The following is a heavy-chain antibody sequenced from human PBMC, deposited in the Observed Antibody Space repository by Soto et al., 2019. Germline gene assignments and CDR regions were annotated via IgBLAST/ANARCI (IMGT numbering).Heavy chain of an antibody. V-gene: IGHV4-59*01. D-gene: IGHD6-6*01. Sequence: SETLSLTCTVSGGSISSYYWSWIRQPPGKGLEWIGYIYYSGSTNYNPSLKSRVTISVDTSKNQFSLKLSSVTAADTAVYYCAREASIAARPPNYYYYYMDVWDKGTSVTVSS. CDR2: IYYSGST. CDR3: AREASIAARPPNYYYYYMDV. J-gene: IGHJ6*03. CDR1: GGSISSYY.